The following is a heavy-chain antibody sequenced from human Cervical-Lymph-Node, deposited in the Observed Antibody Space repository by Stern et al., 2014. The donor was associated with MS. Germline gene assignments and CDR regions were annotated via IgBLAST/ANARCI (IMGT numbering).Heavy chain of an antibody. D-gene: IGHD5-18*01. CDR1: GGSISSAGYY. Sequence: QVQLQESGPGLVKTPQTLSLTCTVSGGSISSAGYYWHWIRQHPGKGLEWIGYIYYSGSTYYNPSLKSLIIISLDTSKNQFSLNLSSVTAADTGVYYCATFRGYNYGTFDSWGQGTLVTVSS. CDR3: ATFRGYNYGTFDS. CDR2: IYYSGST. V-gene: IGHV4-31*01. J-gene: IGHJ4*02.